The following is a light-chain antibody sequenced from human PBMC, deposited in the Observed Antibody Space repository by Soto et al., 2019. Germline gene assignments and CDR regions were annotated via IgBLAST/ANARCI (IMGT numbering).Light chain of an antibody. Sequence: EIVLTQSPGTLSLPPGEGATLSCRASESVSRNFLAWYQHKSGQAPRLLTYGTSSRATGIPDRFSGSGSGTDFTLTISRLEPEDFAMYYCQQYGSSPQTFGQGTKVDIK. CDR1: ESVSRNF. J-gene: IGKJ1*01. V-gene: IGKV3-20*01. CDR2: GTS. CDR3: QQYGSSPQT.